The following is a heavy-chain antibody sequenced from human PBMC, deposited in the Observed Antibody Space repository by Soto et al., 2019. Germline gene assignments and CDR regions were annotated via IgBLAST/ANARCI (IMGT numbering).Heavy chain of an antibody. CDR3: ASKYWSPYNRYYYSNVDV. J-gene: IGHJ6*02. Sequence: QVQLVQSGAEVKRPGSSVKVSCKASGGTFSNYAINWVRQAPGQGLEWVGGIIPVLGTKNHAQRFRARVTITADESTSTVFMELSSLRSDDTAVYFFASKYWSPYNRYYYSNVDVWRHGAPVTVS. CDR1: GGTFSNYA. D-gene: IGHD2-21*02. CDR2: IIPVLGTK. V-gene: IGHV1-69*11.